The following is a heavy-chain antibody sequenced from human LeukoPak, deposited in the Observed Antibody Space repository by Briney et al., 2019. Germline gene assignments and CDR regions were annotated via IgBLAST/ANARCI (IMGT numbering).Heavy chain of an antibody. Sequence: SVKVSCKASGGTFSSYAISWVRQAPGQGLEWMGGIIPIFGTANYAQKFQGRVTITADKSTSTAYMELGSLRSEDTAVYYCASELYDILTGTFDYWGQGTLVTVSS. V-gene: IGHV1-69*06. CDR2: IIPIFGTA. CDR3: ASELYDILTGTFDY. D-gene: IGHD3-9*01. CDR1: GGTFSSYA. J-gene: IGHJ4*02.